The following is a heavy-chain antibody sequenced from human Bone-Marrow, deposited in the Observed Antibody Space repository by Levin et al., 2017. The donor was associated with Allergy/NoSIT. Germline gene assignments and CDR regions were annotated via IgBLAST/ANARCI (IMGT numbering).Heavy chain of an antibody. J-gene: IGHJ5*02. V-gene: IGHV3-23*01. Sequence: GESLKISCAASGFTFSSYAMSWVRQAPGKGLEWVSAISGSGGSTYYADSVKGRFTISRDNSKNTLYLQMNSLRAEDTAVYYCAKDHFGRYGWFDPWGQGTLVTVSS. CDR1: GFTFSSYA. CDR2: ISGSGGST. CDR3: AKDHFGRYGWFDP. D-gene: IGHD1-26*01.